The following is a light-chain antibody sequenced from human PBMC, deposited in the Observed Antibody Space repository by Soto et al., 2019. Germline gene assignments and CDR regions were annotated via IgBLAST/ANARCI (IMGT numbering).Light chain of an antibody. CDR1: SGSIASNY. CDR3: QSYDSSNRGV. J-gene: IGLJ3*02. V-gene: IGLV6-57*03. CDR2: EDN. Sequence: NFMLTQPHSVSESPGKTVTISCTRSSGSIASNYVQWYQQRPGSAPTTVIYEDNQRPSGVPDRFSGSIDSSSNSASLTISGLNTEDEADYYCQSYDSSNRGVFGGGTKVTVL.